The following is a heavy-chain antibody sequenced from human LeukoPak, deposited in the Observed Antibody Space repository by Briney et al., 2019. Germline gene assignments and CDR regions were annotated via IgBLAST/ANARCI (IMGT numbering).Heavy chain of an antibody. Sequence: PGGSLRLSCAASGFTFSSYAMSWVRQAPGKGLEWVSAISGSGGSTYYADSVKGRFTISRDNSRNTLYLQMNSLRAEDTAVYYCAKDQKQWLVQDAFDIWGQGTMVTVSS. V-gene: IGHV3-23*01. CDR3: AKDQKQWLVQDAFDI. D-gene: IGHD6-19*01. J-gene: IGHJ3*02. CDR2: ISGSGGST. CDR1: GFTFSSYA.